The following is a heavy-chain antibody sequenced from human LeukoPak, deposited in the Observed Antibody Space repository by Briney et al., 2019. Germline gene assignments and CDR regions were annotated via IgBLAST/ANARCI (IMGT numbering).Heavy chain of an antibody. J-gene: IGHJ4*02. CDR2: IRPDGSVI. CDR1: GFTFSSYW. V-gene: IGHV3-7*01. Sequence: GGSLRLSCVASGFTFSSYWMTWVRRAPGKGLEWVANIRPDGSVIHYVDSVKGRFTISRDSAKNSLYLQMNSLRAEDTAVYYCARSYEVGATSLGYWGQGTLVTVPS. CDR3: ARSYEVGATSLGY. D-gene: IGHD1-26*01.